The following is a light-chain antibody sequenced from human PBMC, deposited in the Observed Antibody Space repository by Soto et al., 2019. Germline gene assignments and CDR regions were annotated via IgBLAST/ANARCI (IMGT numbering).Light chain of an antibody. CDR2: AIS. V-gene: IGKV1-6*01. Sequence: AIQMTQSPSSLSASVGDRVTITCRASQDIGNDLGWYQQKPGKAPRLLIYAISRLQNGVPSRFSCSGSGTYFTLTISSLQPEDFATYYCRQDYNSPYTCGQGTQLEIK. J-gene: IGKJ2*01. CDR3: RQDYNSPYT. CDR1: QDIGND.